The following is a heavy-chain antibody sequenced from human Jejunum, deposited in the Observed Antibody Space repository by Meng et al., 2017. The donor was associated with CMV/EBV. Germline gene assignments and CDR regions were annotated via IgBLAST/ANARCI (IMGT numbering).Heavy chain of an antibody. CDR3: ARGGNPEYGDYTY. J-gene: IGHJ4*02. CDR1: GYRFISYA. D-gene: IGHD4-17*01. CDR2: INTNTGNT. V-gene: IGHV7-4-1*02. Sequence: QVQLVQSGSELKSPGASVKVSFKASGYRFISYALNWVRQAPGQGLEWMGWINTNTGNTTYAKGFTGRFVFSLDSSVSTAYLQISNLKAEDTAVYYCARGGNPEYGDYTYWGQGTLVTVSS.